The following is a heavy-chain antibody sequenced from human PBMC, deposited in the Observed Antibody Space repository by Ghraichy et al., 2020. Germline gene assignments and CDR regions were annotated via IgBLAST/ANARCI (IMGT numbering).Heavy chain of an antibody. D-gene: IGHD2-2*02. CDR1: GFTFSSYS. J-gene: IGHJ6*02. CDR2: ISSSSSYI. Sequence: GESLNISCAASGFTFSSYSMNWVRQAPGKGLEWVSSISSSSSYIYYADSVKGRFTISRDNAKNSLYLQMNSLRAEDTAVYYCARDLSLQYCSSTSCYIGKGRYNYGMDVWGQGTTVTVSS. CDR3: ARDLSLQYCSSTSCYIGKGRYNYGMDV. V-gene: IGHV3-21*01.